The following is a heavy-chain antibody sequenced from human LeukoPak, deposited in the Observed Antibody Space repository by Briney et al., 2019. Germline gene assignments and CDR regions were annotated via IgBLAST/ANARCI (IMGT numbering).Heavy chain of an antibody. D-gene: IGHD2-2*01. CDR3: ARAYCSSTSCYFWCYMDV. CDR1: GGTFSSYA. V-gene: IGHV1-69*05. Sequence: ASVKVSCKASGGTFSSYAISWVRQAPGQGLEWMGRIIPIFGTANYAQKFQGRVTITTDESTSTAYMELSSLRSEDTAVYYCARAYCSSTSCYFWCYMDVWGKGTTVTVSS. CDR2: IIPIFGTA. J-gene: IGHJ6*03.